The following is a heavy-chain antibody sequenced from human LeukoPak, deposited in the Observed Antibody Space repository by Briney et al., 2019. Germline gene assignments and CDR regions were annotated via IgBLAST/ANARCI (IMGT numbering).Heavy chain of an antibody. CDR2: ISSSGSTI. J-gene: IGHJ4*02. V-gene: IGHV3-48*04. Sequence: GGSLRLSCAASGFSFSSHSMNWVRQAPGKGLEWVSSISSSGSTIYYADSVKGRFTISRDNAKNSLYLQMNSLRAEDTAVYYCARVKAGGATFGYWGQGTLVTVSS. CDR3: ARVKAGGATFGY. CDR1: GFSFSSHS. D-gene: IGHD1-26*01.